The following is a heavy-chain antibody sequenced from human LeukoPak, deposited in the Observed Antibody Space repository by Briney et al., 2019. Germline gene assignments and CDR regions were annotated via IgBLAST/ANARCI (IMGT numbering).Heavy chain of an antibody. D-gene: IGHD1-26*01. CDR3: KYTSHSDEGDY. Sequence: SETLSLTCAVFGGAFSSGQYWSWIRQPPGKGLEWIGEINHSGSSNYNPALKSRVTISVDTSKNQFSLKLSSVTAADTAVYYCKYTSHSDEGDYWGQGTLVTVSS. CDR1: GGAFSSGQY. CDR2: INHSGSS. J-gene: IGHJ4*02. V-gene: IGHV4-34*03.